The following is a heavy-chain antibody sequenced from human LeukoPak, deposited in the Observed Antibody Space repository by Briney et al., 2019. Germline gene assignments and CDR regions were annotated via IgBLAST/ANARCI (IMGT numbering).Heavy chain of an antibody. D-gene: IGHD3-22*01. CDR2: IYTSGST. Sequence: SETLSLTCTVSGGSLGSYYWGWIRQPAGKGLEGIGRIYTSGSTTYNPSLRSRVTISVVISKNHFSLKLTSVTAADTAVYYCARLSNHYDSEGYYYAFDKWGQGTLVTVSS. CDR1: GGSLGSYY. CDR3: ARLSNHYDSEGYYYAFDK. V-gene: IGHV4-4*07. J-gene: IGHJ4*02.